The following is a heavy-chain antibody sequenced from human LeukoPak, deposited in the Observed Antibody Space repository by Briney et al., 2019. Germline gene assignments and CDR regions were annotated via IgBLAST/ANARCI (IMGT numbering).Heavy chain of an antibody. J-gene: IGHJ4*02. CDR3: ARGADLSNYDYVWGSYRYQAFDY. D-gene: IGHD3-16*02. CDR1: GFTFSTYT. V-gene: IGHV3-21*04. Sequence: GGSLRLSCAASGFTFSTYTMTWVRQAPGKGLEWVSSISSTSAYINYADSVKGRFTISRDNDKNSMYLQMNSLRAEDTAVYYCARGADLSNYDYVWGSYRYQAFDYWGQGTLVTVSS. CDR2: ISSTSAYI.